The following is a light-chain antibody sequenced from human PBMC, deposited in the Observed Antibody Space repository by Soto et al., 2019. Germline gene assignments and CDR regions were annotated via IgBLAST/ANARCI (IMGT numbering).Light chain of an antibody. CDR2: WAS. Sequence: DIVMTQSPDSLAVSLGERATINCKSSQSVLYSSNNKNYLAWYQQKPGQPPKLLICWASTRESGVPDRFSGSGSGTDFTLTISSLQAEDVAVYYCQQYYSTPTFGQGTKVDNK. CDR1: QSVLYSSNNKNY. J-gene: IGKJ1*01. CDR3: QQYYSTPT. V-gene: IGKV4-1*01.